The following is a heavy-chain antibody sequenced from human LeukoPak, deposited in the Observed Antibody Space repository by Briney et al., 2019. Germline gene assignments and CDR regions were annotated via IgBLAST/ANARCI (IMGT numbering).Heavy chain of an antibody. V-gene: IGHV1-24*01. CDR1: GYTLTELS. D-gene: IGHD2-15*01. Sequence: ASVKVSCKVSGYTLTELSMHWLRQAPGKGLEWMGGFDPEDGETIYAQKFQGRVTMTEDTSTDTAYMELSSLRSEDTAVYYCATMATLGYCSGGSCYDQLYCFDYWGQGTLVTVSS. J-gene: IGHJ4*02. CDR2: FDPEDGET. CDR3: ATMATLGYCSGGSCYDQLYCFDY.